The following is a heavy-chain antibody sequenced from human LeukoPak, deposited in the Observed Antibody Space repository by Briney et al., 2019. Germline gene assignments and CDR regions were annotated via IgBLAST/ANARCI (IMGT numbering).Heavy chain of an antibody. V-gene: IGHV3-21*01. CDR2: ISSSSSYI. J-gene: IGHJ5*02. CDR1: DFSFITYA. CDR3: AKVRAVTTFGSLLIPFDP. Sequence: GGSLRLSCAASDFSFITYAMRSVRQAPGKGLEWVSSISSSSSYIYYADSVRGRFTISRDNAKDSLYLQMNSLRAEDEAVCYCAKVRAVTTFGSLLIPFDPWGQGTLVTVSS. D-gene: IGHD3-16*01.